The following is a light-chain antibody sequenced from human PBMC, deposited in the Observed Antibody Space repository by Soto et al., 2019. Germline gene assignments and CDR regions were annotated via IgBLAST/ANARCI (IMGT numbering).Light chain of an antibody. Sequence: DIKMTQSPSSLSASVADRVTITFRASQSIRRSLNWYQQKPGKAPKLLIYAASSLQSGVPSRFSGSGYGTDFTLSITSLQSEDFTIYYCQQSYSSPRTFGQGTKVDI. J-gene: IGKJ1*01. CDR1: QSIRRS. CDR2: AAS. V-gene: IGKV1-39*01. CDR3: QQSYSSPRT.